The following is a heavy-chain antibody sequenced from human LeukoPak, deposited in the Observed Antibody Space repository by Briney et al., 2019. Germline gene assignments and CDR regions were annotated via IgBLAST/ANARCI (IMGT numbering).Heavy chain of an antibody. J-gene: IGHJ4*02. D-gene: IGHD1-26*01. CDR1: GGSFSGYY. CDR3: ARYREVGATVDY. Sequence: SETLSLTCAVYGGSFSGYYWSWIRQPPGKELEWIGEINHSGSTNYNPSLKSRVTISVDTSKNQFSLKLSSVTAADTAVYYCARYREVGATVDYWGQGTLVTVSS. V-gene: IGHV4-34*01. CDR2: INHSGST.